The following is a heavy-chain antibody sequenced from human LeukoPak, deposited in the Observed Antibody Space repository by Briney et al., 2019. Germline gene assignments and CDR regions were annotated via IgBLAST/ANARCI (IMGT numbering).Heavy chain of an antibody. D-gene: IGHD3-22*01. CDR3: ARDADYYDSSGPQ. CDR1: SGSISSGSYY. V-gene: IGHV4-61*02. CDR2: IYTSGST. Sequence: SETLSLTCTVSSGSISSGSYYWSWIRQPAGKGLEWIGRIYTSGSTNYNPSLKSRVTISVDTSKNQFSLKLSSVTAADTAVYYCARDADYYDSSGPQWGQGTLVTVSS. J-gene: IGHJ4*02.